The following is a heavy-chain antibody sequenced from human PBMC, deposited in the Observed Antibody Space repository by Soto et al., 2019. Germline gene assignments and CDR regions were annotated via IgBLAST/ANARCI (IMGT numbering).Heavy chain of an antibody. Sequence: ASVKVSCKASGYTFTSYYMHCVRQAPGQGLEWMGIISPSGGSTTSAQKFQGRVTMTRDTSTSTVYMDLSSLTSEDTAVYYCARGDYYDSSVFSPPSSYYYSVRAVGGKGTTVPVPS. D-gene: IGHD3-22*01. CDR1: GYTFTSYY. CDR2: ISPSGGST. J-gene: IGHJ6*04. V-gene: IGHV1-46*03. CDR3: ARGDYYDSSVFSPPSSYYYSVRAV.